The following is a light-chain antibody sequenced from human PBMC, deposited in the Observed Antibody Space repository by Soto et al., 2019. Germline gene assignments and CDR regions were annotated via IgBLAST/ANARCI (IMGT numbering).Light chain of an antibody. CDR3: QSYDSRLTGFYV. CDR1: SSNLGAGYD. CDR2: GDT. V-gene: IGLV1-40*01. Sequence: QSVLTQPPSVSGAPGQRVTISCTGSSSNLGAGYDVHWYQQLPGTAPKLLIYGDTNRPSGVPDRFFGSKPGTSASLAITGLQAEDEGDYYCQSYDSRLTGFYVFGTGTKVTVL. J-gene: IGLJ1*01.